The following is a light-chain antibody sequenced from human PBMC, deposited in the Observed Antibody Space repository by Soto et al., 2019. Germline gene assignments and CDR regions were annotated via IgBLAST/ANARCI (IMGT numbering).Light chain of an antibody. CDR1: QSVSSN. V-gene: IGKV3-15*01. CDR2: DTS. CDR3: QQYNNWPYT. J-gene: IGKJ2*01. Sequence: EIVMTQSPATLSVSPGERATLSCRASQSVSSNLAWYQQKPGQAPRLLIYDTSPRATGIPARFSGSGYGTEFTLTISSLQSEDFAVYYCQQYNNWPYTFGQGTKLEIK.